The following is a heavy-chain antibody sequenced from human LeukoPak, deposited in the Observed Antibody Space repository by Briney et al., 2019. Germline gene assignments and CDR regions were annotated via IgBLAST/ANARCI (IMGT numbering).Heavy chain of an antibody. CDR1: GYTFTSYY. V-gene: IGHV1-46*01. Sequence: ASVKVSCKASGYTFTSYYMHWVRQAPGQGLEWMGIINPSGGSTSYAQKFQGRVTMTRDTSTSTAYMELSSLRSEDTAVYYCARRGDWAARPRYYFDYWGQGTLVTVSS. CDR2: INPSGGST. CDR3: ARRGDWAARPRYYFDY. J-gene: IGHJ4*02. D-gene: IGHD6-6*01.